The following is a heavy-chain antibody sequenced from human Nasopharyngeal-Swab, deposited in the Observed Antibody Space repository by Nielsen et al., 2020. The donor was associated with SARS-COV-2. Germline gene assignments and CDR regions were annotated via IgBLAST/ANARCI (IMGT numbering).Heavy chain of an antibody. D-gene: IGHD3-16*02. V-gene: IGHV3-21*01. CDR3: ARGAYDYVWGSYRPIDY. Sequence: GESLKISCAASGFTFSSYSMNWVRQAPGKGLEWVSSIRSSSSYIYYADSVKGRFTISRDNAKNSLYLQMNSLRAEDTAVYYCARGAYDYVWGSYRPIDYWGQGTLVTVSS. J-gene: IGHJ4*02. CDR2: IRSSSSYI. CDR1: GFTFSSYS.